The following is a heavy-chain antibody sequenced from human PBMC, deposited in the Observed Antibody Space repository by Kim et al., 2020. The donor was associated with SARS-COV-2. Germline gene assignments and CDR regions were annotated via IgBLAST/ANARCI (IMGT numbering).Heavy chain of an antibody. J-gene: IGHJ5*02. Sequence: SETLSLTCTVSGGSIGSGSYYWGWIRQPPGNFLDLIGLIFSMGNSYYNPSLKSRVTIFIDKSTNQFSLKLNSVTAADTAVYYCARRATLTYNWFDPWGQGTLVTVAS. CDR1: GGSIGSGSYY. CDR2: IFSMGNS. D-gene: IGHD5-12*01. V-gene: IGHV4-39*01. CDR3: ARRATLTYNWFDP.